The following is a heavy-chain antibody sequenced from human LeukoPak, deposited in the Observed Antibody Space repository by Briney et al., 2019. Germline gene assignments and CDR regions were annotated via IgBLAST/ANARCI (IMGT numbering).Heavy chain of an antibody. CDR2: ITWNSGNI. Sequence: GGSLRLSCAASGFTFGDYAMHWVRQAPGKGVEWVSGITWNSGNIVYVDSVKGRFTISRDNAKNSLFLQMNSLRAEDTALYYCAKDKTSFYDAMDVWGQGTTVTVSS. J-gene: IGHJ6*02. CDR1: GFTFGDYA. D-gene: IGHD6-6*01. V-gene: IGHV3-9*01. CDR3: AKDKTSFYDAMDV.